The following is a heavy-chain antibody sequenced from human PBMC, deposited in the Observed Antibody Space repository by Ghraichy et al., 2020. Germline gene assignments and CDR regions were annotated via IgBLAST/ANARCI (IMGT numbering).Heavy chain of an antibody. CDR3: ARHLMVYSYAFDT. D-gene: IGHD2-8*01. J-gene: IGHJ3*02. Sequence: SETLSLTCTVSGGSIGTYYWSWVRQPPGKGLEWTGYIDYSGGTNYNPSLKGRVTISIDTSKNQFSLKLSSVTAADTAVYYCARHLMVYSYAFDTWGHGTMVTVSS. V-gene: IGHV4-59*08. CDR1: GGSIGTYY. CDR2: IDYSGGT.